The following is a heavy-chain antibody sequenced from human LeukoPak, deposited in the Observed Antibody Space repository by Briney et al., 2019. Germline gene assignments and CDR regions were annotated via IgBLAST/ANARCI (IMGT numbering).Heavy chain of an antibody. J-gene: IGHJ4*02. CDR1: GYTFTGYY. CDR3: ATSSNYYDSSGYYY. CDR2: INPNSGGT. D-gene: IGHD3-22*01. Sequence: GASVKVSCKASGYTFTGYYMHWVRQAPGQGLEWMGWINPNSGGTNYAQKFQGRVTMTRDTSISTAYMELSRLRSEDTAVYYCATSSNYYDSSGYYYWGQGTLVTVSS. V-gene: IGHV1-2*02.